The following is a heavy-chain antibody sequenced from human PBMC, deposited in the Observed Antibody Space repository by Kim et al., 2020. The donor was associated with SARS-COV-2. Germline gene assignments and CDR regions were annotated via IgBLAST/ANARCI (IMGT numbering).Heavy chain of an antibody. CDR2: ISAYNGNT. D-gene: IGHD6-13*01. CDR3: ARDLRIAAAGTTGY. Sequence: ASVKVSCKASGYTFTSYGISWVRQAPGQGLEWMGWISAYNGNTNYAQKLQGRVTMTTDTSTSTAYMELRSLRSDDTAVYYCARDLRIAAAGTTGYWGQGTLVTVSS. J-gene: IGHJ4*02. CDR1: GYTFTSYG. V-gene: IGHV1-18*04.